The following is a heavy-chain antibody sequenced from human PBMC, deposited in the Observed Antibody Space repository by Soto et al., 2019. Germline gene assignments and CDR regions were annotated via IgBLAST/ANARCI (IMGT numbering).Heavy chain of an antibody. CDR1: GGSINSADYY. Sequence: QVQLQESGPGLVKPSQTLSLTCTVSGGSINSADYYWSWIRQPPGEGLEWIGHIYDSGKTYTNPSLQSQVTMSVDTSKTQFSLRLTSVTAADTAVYYWARGPTSDKVEYWGQGTLVTVSS. D-gene: IGHD3-10*01. CDR3: ARGPTSDKVEY. CDR2: IYDSGKT. V-gene: IGHV4-30-4*01. J-gene: IGHJ4*02.